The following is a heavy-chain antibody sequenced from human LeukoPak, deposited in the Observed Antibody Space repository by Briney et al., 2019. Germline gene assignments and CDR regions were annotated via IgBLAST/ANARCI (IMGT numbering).Heavy chain of an antibody. CDR2: ISAYNGNT. CDR1: GYTFTSYG. J-gene: IGHJ5*02. V-gene: IGHV1-18*01. D-gene: IGHD3-10*01. CDR3: ARDRAGITMVRGVNNWFDP. Sequence: ASVKVSCKASGYTFTSYGISWVRQAPGQGLEWMGWISAYNGNTNYAQKLQGRVTMTTDTSTSTAYMELSRLRSDDTAVYYCARDRAGITMVRGVNNWFDPWGQGTLVTVSS.